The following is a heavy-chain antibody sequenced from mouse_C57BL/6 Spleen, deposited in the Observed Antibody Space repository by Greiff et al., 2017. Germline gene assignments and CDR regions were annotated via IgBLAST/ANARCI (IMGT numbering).Heavy chain of an antibody. J-gene: IGHJ1*03. CDR2: IYIGNGYT. CDR3: ARVHQGYGDWYFDV. Sequence: EVQLQESGAELVRPGSSVKMSCKTSGYTFTSYGINWVKQRPGQGLEWIGYIYIGNGYTEYNEKFKGKATLTSDTSSSTAYMQLSSLTSEDSAIYCCARVHQGYGDWYFDVWGTGTTVTVSS. CDR1: GYTFTSYG. V-gene: IGHV1-58*01. D-gene: IGHD2-14*01.